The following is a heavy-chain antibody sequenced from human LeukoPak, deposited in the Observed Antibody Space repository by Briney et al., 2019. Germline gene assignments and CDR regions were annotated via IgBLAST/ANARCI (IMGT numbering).Heavy chain of an antibody. CDR3: ARGRDGYNRYYYYYMDV. CDR1: GFTFSTYS. CDR2: ISVSTSYI. Sequence: PGGSLRLSCAASGFTFSTYSMNWVRQAPGKGLEWVSSISVSTSYIYYADSVKGRFTISRDNAKNSLYLQMNSLRAEDTAMYYCARGRDGYNRYYYYYMDVWGKGTTVTVSS. D-gene: IGHD5-24*01. J-gene: IGHJ6*03. V-gene: IGHV3-21*01.